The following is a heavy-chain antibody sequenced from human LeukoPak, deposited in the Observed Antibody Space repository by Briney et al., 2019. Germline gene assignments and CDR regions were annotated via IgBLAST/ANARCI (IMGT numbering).Heavy chain of an antibody. CDR2: ISSSGSTI. D-gene: IGHD2-15*01. CDR1: GSTFSSYS. V-gene: IGHV3-48*04. Sequence: GGSLRLSCAASGSTFSSYSMNWVRQAPGKGLEWVSYISSSGSTIYYADSVKGRFTISRDNAKNSLYLQMNSLRAEDTAVYYCARDLGYCSGGSCYYYGMDVWGQGTTVTVSS. CDR3: ARDLGYCSGGSCYYYGMDV. J-gene: IGHJ6*02.